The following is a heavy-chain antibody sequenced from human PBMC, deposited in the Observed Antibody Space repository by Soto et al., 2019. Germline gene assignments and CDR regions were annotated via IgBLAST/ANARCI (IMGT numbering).Heavy chain of an antibody. J-gene: IGHJ6*02. V-gene: IGHV1-69*13. D-gene: IGHD6-19*01. CDR2: IIPIFGTA. CDR1: GGTFSSYA. CDR3: ASLPPPAAVAETYYYYYGMDV. Sequence: ASVKVSCKASGGTFSSYAISWVRQAPGQGLEWMGGIIPIFGTANYAQKFQGRVTITADESTSTAYMELSSLRSEDTAVYYCASLPPPAAVAETYYYYYGMDVWGQGTTVTVSS.